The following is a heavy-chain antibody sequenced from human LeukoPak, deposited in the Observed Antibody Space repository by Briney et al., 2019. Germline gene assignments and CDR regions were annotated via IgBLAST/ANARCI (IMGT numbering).Heavy chain of an antibody. Sequence: PSETLSLPYSVSGGSISSSSYYWGWIRQPPGKGLEWIGSIYYSGFTYYNPSLKSRVTISVDTSKNQFSLKVSSVTAADTAVYYRARTTSGGVIAIDVWGKGTPVTVS. CDR2: IYYSGFT. J-gene: IGHJ6*03. CDR1: GGSISSSSYY. D-gene: IGHD3-16*02. CDR3: ARTTSGGVIAIDV. V-gene: IGHV4-39*01.